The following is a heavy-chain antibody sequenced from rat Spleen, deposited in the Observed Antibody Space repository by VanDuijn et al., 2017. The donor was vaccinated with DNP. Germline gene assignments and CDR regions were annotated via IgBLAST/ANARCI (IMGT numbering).Heavy chain of an antibody. CDR3: ASRPPPTRGPFDY. D-gene: IGHD1-4*01. V-gene: IGHV5-25*01. Sequence: EVQLVESGGGLVQPGRSLKLSCVASGITFSNHFMAWVRQAPTKGLEWVASISPTDGATYYPDSVKGRFSLSRDNAKSTLYLQVNSLRSEDTGTYYCASRPPPTRGPFDYWGQGVLVTVSS. CDR2: ISPTDGAT. J-gene: IGHJ2*01. CDR1: GITFSNHF.